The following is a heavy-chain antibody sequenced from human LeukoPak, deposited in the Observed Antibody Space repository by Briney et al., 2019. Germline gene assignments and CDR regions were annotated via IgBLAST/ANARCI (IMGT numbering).Heavy chain of an antibody. V-gene: IGHV3-7*01. CDR1: GFTFSSYW. CDR2: IKQDGSEK. Sequence: GGSLRLSCAASGFTFSSYWMSWVRQAPGKGLEWVANIKQDGSEKYYVDSVKDRFTISRDNAKNSLYLQMNSLSGEDTAVYYCARDPANSYRDREWGAFDIWGQGTMVVVSS. J-gene: IGHJ3*02. CDR3: ARDPANSYRDREWGAFDI. D-gene: IGHD1-26*01.